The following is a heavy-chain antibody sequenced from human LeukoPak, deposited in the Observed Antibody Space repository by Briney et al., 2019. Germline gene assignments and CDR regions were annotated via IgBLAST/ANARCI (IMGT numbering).Heavy chain of an antibody. CDR2: ISGSSGST. D-gene: IGHD2-2*01. CDR3: ATRVVVPAAMYYYYGMDV. J-gene: IGHJ6*02. V-gene: IGHV3-23*01. CDR1: GFTFSSYA. Sequence: GGSLRLSCAASGFTFSSYAMSWVRQAPGKGLEWVSAISGSSGSTYYADSVKGRFTISRDNSKNTLYLQMNSLRAEDTAVYYCATRVVVPAAMYYYYGMDVWGQGTTVTVSS.